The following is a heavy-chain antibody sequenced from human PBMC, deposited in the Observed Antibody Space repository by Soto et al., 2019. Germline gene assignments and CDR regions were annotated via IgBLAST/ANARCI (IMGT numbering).Heavy chain of an antibody. Sequence: SETLSLTCTVSGGSISSYYWSWIRQPPGKGLEWIGYIYYSGSTNYNPSLKSRCTISVDTSKNQFSLKLSSVTAADTAVYYCARDPGAAAGELDYWGQGTLVTVSS. CDR1: GGSISSYY. CDR2: IYYSGST. CDR3: ARDPGAAAGELDY. V-gene: IGHV4-59*01. D-gene: IGHD6-13*01. J-gene: IGHJ4*02.